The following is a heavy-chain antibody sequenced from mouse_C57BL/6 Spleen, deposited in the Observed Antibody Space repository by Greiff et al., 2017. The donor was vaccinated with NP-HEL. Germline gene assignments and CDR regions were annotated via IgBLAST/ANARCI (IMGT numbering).Heavy chain of an antibody. CDR2: ISDGGSYT. CDR3: ARAPDYYGSSVYFDY. J-gene: IGHJ2*01. Sequence: EVQLVESGGGLVKPGGSLKLSCAASGFTFSSYAMSWVRQTPEKRLEWVATISDGGSYTYYPDNVKGRFTISRDNAKNNLYLQMSHLKSEDTAMYYCARAPDYYGSSVYFDYWGQGTTLSVSS. D-gene: IGHD1-1*01. V-gene: IGHV5-4*01. CDR1: GFTFSSYA.